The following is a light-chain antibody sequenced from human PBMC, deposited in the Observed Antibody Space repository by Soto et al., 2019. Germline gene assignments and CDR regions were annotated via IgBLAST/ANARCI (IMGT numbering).Light chain of an antibody. Sequence: DIQMTQSPSSLSASVGDRVTITCRASQSIDRYLNWYQQKPGTAPKLLISGASSLRSGVPSRFSGSGSGTDFTLTINSLQPEDFATYYCQKGSRTLNLGGGTKVDIK. CDR2: GAS. CDR1: QSIDRY. CDR3: QKGSRTLN. J-gene: IGKJ4*01. V-gene: IGKV1-39*01.